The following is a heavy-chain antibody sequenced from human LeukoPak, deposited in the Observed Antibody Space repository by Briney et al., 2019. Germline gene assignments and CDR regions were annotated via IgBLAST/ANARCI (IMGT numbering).Heavy chain of an antibody. V-gene: IGHV4-34*01. J-gene: IGHJ4*02. CDR3: ARGGWELPFDY. Sequence: SETLSLTCAVYGGSFSGYYWSWIRQPPGKGLEWIGEIYHSGSTNYNPSLKSRVTISVDKSKNQFSLKLSSVTAADTAVYYCARGGWELPFDYWGQGTLVTVSS. D-gene: IGHD1-26*01. CDR1: GGSFSGYY. CDR2: IYHSGST.